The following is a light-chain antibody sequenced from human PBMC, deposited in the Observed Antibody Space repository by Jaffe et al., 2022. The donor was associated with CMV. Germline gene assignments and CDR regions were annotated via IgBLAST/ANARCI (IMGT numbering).Light chain of an antibody. CDR3: QQSYRTPYT. J-gene: IGKJ2*01. V-gene: IGKV1-39*01. CDR1: QSTSGY. CDR2: TTS. Sequence: DIQMTQSPSSLSASVGDRVTITCRASQSTSGYLNWYQQRPGKAPKLLIFTTSRLQSGVPPRFSGTGSGTDFTLTVSSLQPEDFATYYCQQSYRTPYTFGQGTKLEIK.